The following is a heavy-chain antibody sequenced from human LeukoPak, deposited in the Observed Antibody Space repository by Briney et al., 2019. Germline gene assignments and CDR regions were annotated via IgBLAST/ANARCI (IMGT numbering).Heavy chain of an antibody. D-gene: IGHD2-2*01. V-gene: IGHV3-23*01. J-gene: IGHJ4*02. CDR2: ISGSGGST. Sequence: GGSLRLSCAASGFTFSSYAMSWVRQAPGKGLEWVSAISGSGGSTYYADSVKGRFTISRDNSKNTLYLQMNSPRAEDTAVYYCARETMLCSSTSCPPGTGPIDYWGQGTLVTVSS. CDR3: ARETMLCSSTSCPPGTGPIDY. CDR1: GFTFSSYA.